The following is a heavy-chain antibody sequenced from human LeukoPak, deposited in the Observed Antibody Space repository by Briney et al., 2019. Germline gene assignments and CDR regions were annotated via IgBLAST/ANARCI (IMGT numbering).Heavy chain of an antibody. CDR1: GFTFGHCA. J-gene: IGHJ3*02. CDR2: ISGSGGST. Sequence: GGSLRLSCAASGFTFGHCAMNWVRLAPGKGLEWVSAISGSGGSTYYADSVKGRFTISRDNSKNTLYLQMNSLRAEDTAVYYCAKEDYGGNSNDAFDIWGQGTMVTVSS. CDR3: AKEDYGGNSNDAFDI. D-gene: IGHD4-23*01. V-gene: IGHV3-23*01.